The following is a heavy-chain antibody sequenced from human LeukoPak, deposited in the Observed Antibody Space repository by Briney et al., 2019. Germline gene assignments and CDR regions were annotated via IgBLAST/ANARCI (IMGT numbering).Heavy chain of an antibody. CDR3: ARDSRSHCGTDACYGPYFDY. CDR1: GFTFSTSS. V-gene: IGHV3-48*01. CDR2: IRDSGTTI. Sequence: GGSLRLSCAASGFTFSTSSMDWVRQAPGKGLEWISYIRDSGTTINYADSVKGRFTISRENARNSLYLQMDSLRAEDTAVYFCARDSRSHCGTDACYGPYFDYWGQGTLVTVSS. J-gene: IGHJ4*02. D-gene: IGHD2-2*01.